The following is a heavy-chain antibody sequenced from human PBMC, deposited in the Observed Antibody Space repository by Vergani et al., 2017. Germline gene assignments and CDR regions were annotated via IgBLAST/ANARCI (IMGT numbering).Heavy chain of an antibody. CDR1: GGSISSYY. CDR2: IYYSGST. V-gene: IGHV4-59*01. J-gene: IGHJ2*01. Sequence: QVQLQQWGAGLLKPSETLSLTCTVSGGSISSYYWSWIRQPPGKGLEWIGYIYYSGSTNYNPSLKSRVTISVDTSKNQCSLKLSSVTAADTAVYYCARDGQPNGYFDHWGRGTLVTVSS. D-gene: IGHD1-1*01. CDR3: ARDGQPNGYFDH.